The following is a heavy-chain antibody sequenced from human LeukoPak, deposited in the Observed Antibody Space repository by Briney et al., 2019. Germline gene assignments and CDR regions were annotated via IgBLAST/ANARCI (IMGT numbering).Heavy chain of an antibody. V-gene: IGHV5-51*01. CDR1: GYTFTSYW. J-gene: IGHJ4*02. Sequence: GESLKISCKGSGYTFTSYWIGWVRQMPGKGLEWLGIIYPGDSDTRYSPSFQGQVTISADKSISTAYLQWSSLKASDTAMYYCARHEEGGYSYGLGDYWGQGTLVTVSS. CDR3: ARHEEGGYSYGLGDY. CDR2: IYPGDSDT. D-gene: IGHD5-18*01.